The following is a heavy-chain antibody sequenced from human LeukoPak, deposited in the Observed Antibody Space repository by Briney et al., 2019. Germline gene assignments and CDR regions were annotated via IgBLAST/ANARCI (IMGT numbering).Heavy chain of an antibody. CDR1: GFTFRLYS. D-gene: IGHD3-9*01. CDR2: IRSTDGAI. CDR3: ARDRDWAFDY. J-gene: IGHJ4*02. V-gene: IGHV3-48*02. Sequence: PGRSLRLSCAASGFTFRLYSMHWVRQGPGKGLERLSYIRSTDGAIAYADSVKGRFTISRDDAKNSLYLQMNSLRDEDTAVYYCARDRDWAFDYWGQGTLITVSS.